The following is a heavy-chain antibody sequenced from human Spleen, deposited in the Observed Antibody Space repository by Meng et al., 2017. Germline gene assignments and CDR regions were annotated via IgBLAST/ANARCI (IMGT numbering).Heavy chain of an antibody. Sequence: QVQLQQWGAGLLKPSETLSLTCAVYGGSFSGYYWSWIRQPPGKGLEWIGEINHSGSTNYNPSLKSRVTISVDTSKNQFSLKLSSVTAADTAVYYCARGRGAWEDYWGQGTLVTVS. CDR1: GGSFSGYY. J-gene: IGHJ4*02. D-gene: IGHD1-26*01. CDR2: INHSGST. V-gene: IGHV4-34*01. CDR3: ARGRGAWEDY.